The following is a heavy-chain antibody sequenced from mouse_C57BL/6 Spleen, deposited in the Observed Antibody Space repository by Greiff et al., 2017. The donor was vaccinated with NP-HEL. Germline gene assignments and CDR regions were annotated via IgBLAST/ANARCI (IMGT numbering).Heavy chain of an antibody. CDR2: IDPEDGDT. D-gene: IGHD1-1*01. V-gene: IGHV14-1*01. Sequence: EVKLMESGAELVRPGASVKLSCTASGFNIKDYYMHWVKQRPEQGLEWIGRIDPEDGDTEYAPKFQGKATMTADTSSNTAYLQLSSLTSEDTAVYYCTYYGSSYVGAMDYWGQGTSVTVSS. CDR1: GFNIKDYY. J-gene: IGHJ4*01. CDR3: TYYGSSYVGAMDY.